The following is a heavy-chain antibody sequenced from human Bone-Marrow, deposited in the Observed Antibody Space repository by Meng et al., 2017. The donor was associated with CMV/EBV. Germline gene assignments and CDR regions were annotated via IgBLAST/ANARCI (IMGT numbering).Heavy chain of an antibody. V-gene: IGHV3-48*04. D-gene: IGHD1-26*01. Sequence: GGSLRLSCAASGFTFSSYSMNWVRQAPGKGLEWVSYISSSGSTIYYADSVKGRFTISRDNAKNSLYLQMNSLRAEDTAVYYCARQSGNPRVYYYYYGMDVWGQGTTVTVSS. CDR3: ARQSGNPRVYYYYYGMDV. CDR1: GFTFSSYS. J-gene: IGHJ6*02. CDR2: ISSSGSTI.